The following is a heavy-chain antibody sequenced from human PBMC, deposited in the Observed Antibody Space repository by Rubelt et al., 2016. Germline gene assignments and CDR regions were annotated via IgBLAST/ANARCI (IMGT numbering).Heavy chain of an antibody. Sequence: QVQLQQWGAGLLKASETLSRTCAVYGGSISSGAYYWSWIRQHPGKGLEWIGYIYYNGNTYYNPSLKRRVSISIDTSKNTFPLKLGSLTAADTAIDCCARHTTILTGFFEPWGRGTLVTVSS. CDR2: IYYNGNT. J-gene: IGHJ5*02. CDR1: GGSISSGAYY. V-gene: IGHV4-31*11. D-gene: IGHD5-18*01. CDR3: ARHTTILTGFFEP.